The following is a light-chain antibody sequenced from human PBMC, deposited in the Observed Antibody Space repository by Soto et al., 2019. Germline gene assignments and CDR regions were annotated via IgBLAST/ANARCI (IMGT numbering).Light chain of an antibody. CDR3: QPYNSYSEA. J-gene: IGKJ1*01. Sequence: DIQMTQSPSTLSGSVGDRVTITCLASQTISSWLAWYQQKPGKAPKLLIYKASTLKSGFPSRFSGSGSGTEFTLTIRSLQPDDFATYYCQPYNSYSEAFGQGTKVELK. CDR1: QTISSW. CDR2: KAS. V-gene: IGKV1-5*03.